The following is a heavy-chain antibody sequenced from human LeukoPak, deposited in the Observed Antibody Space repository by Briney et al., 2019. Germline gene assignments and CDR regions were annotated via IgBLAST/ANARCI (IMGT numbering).Heavy chain of an antibody. Sequence: GGSLRLSCAASGFTFSSYGMHWVRQAPGKGLEWVAVIWYDGSNKYYADSVKGRFTISRDNSKNTLYLQMNSLRAEDTAVYYCARGRLAGDSNRKPGLGYYYYYYMDVWGKGTTVTVSS. J-gene: IGHJ6*03. V-gene: IGHV3-33*01. CDR3: ARGRLAGDSNRKPGLGYYYYYYMDV. D-gene: IGHD7-27*01. CDR1: GFTFSSYG. CDR2: IWYDGSNK.